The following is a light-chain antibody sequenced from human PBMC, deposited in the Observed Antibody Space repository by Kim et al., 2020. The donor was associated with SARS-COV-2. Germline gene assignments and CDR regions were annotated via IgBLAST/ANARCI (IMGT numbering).Light chain of an antibody. CDR1: QSIGSNY. CDR2: GAS. J-gene: IGKJ2*01. CDR3: QQYGTSPLYT. V-gene: IGKV3-20*01. Sequence: SPGERATLSCRASQSIGSNYLAWYQQKPGQAPRLLIYGASTRATGIPDRFTGSGSGTDFTLAISRLEPEDFAVYYCQQYGTSPLYTFGRGTKLEI.